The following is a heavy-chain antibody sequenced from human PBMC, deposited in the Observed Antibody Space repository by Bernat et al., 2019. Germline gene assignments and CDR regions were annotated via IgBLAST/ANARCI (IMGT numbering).Heavy chain of an antibody. J-gene: IGHJ4*02. CDR1: GGSISSRSYY. Sequence: QLQLQESGPGLGKPSETLSLTCTVSGGSISSRSYYWGWDRQPPGKGLEGIGGIYYSGRTYYNPSLKSRVTISVDTSKNQFSLKLSSVTAADTAVYYCAAYDFWSGYYENDYWGQGTLVTVSS. CDR3: AAYDFWSGYYENDY. D-gene: IGHD3-3*01. V-gene: IGHV4-39*01. CDR2: IYYSGRT.